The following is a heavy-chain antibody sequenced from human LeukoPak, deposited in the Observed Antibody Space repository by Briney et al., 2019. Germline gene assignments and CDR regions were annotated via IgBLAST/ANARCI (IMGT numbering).Heavy chain of an antibody. CDR1: GGSISSYY. J-gene: IGHJ6*03. CDR3: ARVTTVTTKYYYYYYMDV. CDR2: IYTSGST. D-gene: IGHD4-17*01. V-gene: IGHV4-4*07. Sequence: SETLSLTCTVSGGSISSYYWSWIRQPAGKGLEWIGRIYTSGSTNYNPSLKSRVTISVDKSKNQFSLKQRSVTAADTAVYYCARVTTVTTKYYYYYYMDVWGKGTTVTVSS.